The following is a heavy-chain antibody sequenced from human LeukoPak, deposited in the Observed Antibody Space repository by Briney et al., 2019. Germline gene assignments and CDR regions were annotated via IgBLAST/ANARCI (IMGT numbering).Heavy chain of an antibody. V-gene: IGHV3-30*02. CDR2: IRYDGSDK. CDR1: GFTFSSYG. J-gene: IGHJ4*02. CDR3: ALYYYDSSGYPYFDY. D-gene: IGHD3-22*01. Sequence: AGSLRLSCAASGFTFSSYGMHWVRQAPGKGLEWVAFIRYDGSDKYYADSVKGRFTISRDNSKNTLYLQMNSLRAEDTAVYYCALYYYDSSGYPYFDYWGQGTLVTVSS.